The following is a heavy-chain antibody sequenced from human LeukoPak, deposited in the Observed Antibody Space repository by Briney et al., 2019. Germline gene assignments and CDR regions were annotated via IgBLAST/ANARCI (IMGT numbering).Heavy chain of an antibody. J-gene: IGHJ4*02. CDR3: ARAGPFGESYFDY. D-gene: IGHD3-10*01. V-gene: IGHV3-7*01. Sequence: GGSLRLXCAASGFTCSSYWMSWVRQAPGKGLEWVANIKQDGSEKYYVDSVKGRFTISRDNAKNSLYLQMNSLRAEDTAVYYCARAGPFGESYFDYWGQGTLVTVSS. CDR1: GFTCSSYW. CDR2: IKQDGSEK.